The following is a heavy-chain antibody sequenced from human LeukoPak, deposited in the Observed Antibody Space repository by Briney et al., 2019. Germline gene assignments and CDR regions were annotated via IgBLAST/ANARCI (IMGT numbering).Heavy chain of an antibody. D-gene: IGHD3-3*01. J-gene: IGHJ4*02. V-gene: IGHV4-31*03. CDR1: GASISSGGYS. CDR2: IYYTGST. Sequence: SETLSLTCTVSGASISSGGYSWSWVRQHPGKSLEWIGCIYYTGSTYYNPSLERRVTISVATSKNQFSLKVSSVTAADTAVYFCARTITIFGALGYFDYWGQGTLVTVSS. CDR3: ARTITIFGALGYFDY.